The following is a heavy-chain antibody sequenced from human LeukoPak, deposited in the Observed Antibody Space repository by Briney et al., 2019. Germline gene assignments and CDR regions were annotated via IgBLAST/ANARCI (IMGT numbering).Heavy chain of an antibody. Sequence: GGSLRLSCAASGFTFSSYWMSWVRQAPGKGLEWVANIKQDGSEKYYVDSVKGRFTISRDNAKNSLYLQMNSLRAEDTAVYYCARVSLSIVVVPAATYYYYYYMDVWGKGTTVTVSS. CDR1: GFTFSSYW. V-gene: IGHV3-7*01. D-gene: IGHD2-2*01. CDR3: ARVSLSIVVVPAATYYYYYYMDV. CDR2: IKQDGSEK. J-gene: IGHJ6*03.